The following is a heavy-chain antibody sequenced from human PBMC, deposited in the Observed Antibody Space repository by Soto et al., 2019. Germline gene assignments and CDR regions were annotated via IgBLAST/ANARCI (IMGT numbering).Heavy chain of an antibody. CDR1: GFTFSSYA. J-gene: IGHJ4*02. CDR2: VSGSGGST. D-gene: IGHD2-2*01. V-gene: IGHV3-23*01. CDR3: AKKSRSVGNNWYFES. Sequence: GGSLRLSCAASGFTFSSYAMSWVRQAPGKGLEWISAVSGSGGSTYYADSVKGRFTISRDNSKDTLYLQMNNLRAGDTAVYFCAKKSRSVGNNWYFESWGQGTLVTVAS.